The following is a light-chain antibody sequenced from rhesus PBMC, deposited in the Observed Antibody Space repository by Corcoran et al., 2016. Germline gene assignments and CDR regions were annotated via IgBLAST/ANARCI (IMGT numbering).Light chain of an antibody. CDR1: SSDIGGYKR. J-gene: IGLJ1*01. CDR2: EVD. V-gene: IGLV2-13*03. CDR3: ASYASTNTFI. Sequence: QAAPTQSPSVSGSPGQSVTISCTGTSSDIGGYKRVSWYQQHPGKAPKLMIYEVDKRPSGVSDRFSGSKSGNTASLRISGLQAEDDADYYGASYASTNTFIFGAGTRLTVL.